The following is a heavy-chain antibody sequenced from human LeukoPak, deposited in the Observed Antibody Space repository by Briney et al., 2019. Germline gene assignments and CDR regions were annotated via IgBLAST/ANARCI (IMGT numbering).Heavy chain of an antibody. CDR2: ISAYNGST. J-gene: IGHJ5*02. V-gene: IGHV1-18*01. CDR1: GYTFTSYG. D-gene: IGHD3-3*01. Sequence: GASVKVSCKASGYTFTSYGISWVRQAPGQGLEWMGWISAYNGSTNYAQKLQGRVTMTTDTSTSTAYMELRSLRSDDTAVYYCAREWIRDFGVVKLRGYWFDPWGQGTLVTVSS. CDR3: AREWIRDFGVVKLRGYWFDP.